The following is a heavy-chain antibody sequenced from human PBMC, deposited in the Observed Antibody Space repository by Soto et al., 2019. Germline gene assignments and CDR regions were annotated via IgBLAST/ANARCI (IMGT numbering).Heavy chain of an antibody. CDR3: ARGTSSIAARLDY. Sequence: PGGSLRLSCAASGFTFISYGMHWVRQAPGKGLEWVAVISYDGSNKYYADSVKGRFTISRDNSKNTLYLQMNSLRAEDTAVYYCARGTSSIAARLDYWGQGTLVTVSS. D-gene: IGHD6-6*01. CDR2: ISYDGSNK. J-gene: IGHJ4*02. V-gene: IGHV3-30*03. CDR1: GFTFISYG.